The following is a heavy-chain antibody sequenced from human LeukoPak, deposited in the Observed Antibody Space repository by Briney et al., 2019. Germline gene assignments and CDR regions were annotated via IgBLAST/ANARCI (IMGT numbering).Heavy chain of an antibody. CDR1: GYTFTSYG. V-gene: IGHV1-18*01. CDR2: ISAYNGNT. J-gene: IGHJ4*02. CDR3: ARTIQLWLQADY. Sequence: ASVKVSCKASGYTFTSYGISWVRQAPGQGLEWMGWISAYNGNTNYAQKLQGRVTMTTDTSTSTAYMELRSLRSEDTAVYYCARTIQLWLQADYWGQGTLVTVSS. D-gene: IGHD5-18*01.